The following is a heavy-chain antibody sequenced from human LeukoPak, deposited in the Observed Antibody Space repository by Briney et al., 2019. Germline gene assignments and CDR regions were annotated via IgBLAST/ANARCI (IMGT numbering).Heavy chain of an antibody. CDR2: MYSGGST. CDR1: GFTFSSYW. V-gene: IGHV3-53*01. D-gene: IGHD3-22*01. J-gene: IGHJ3*02. Sequence: PGGSLRLSCAASGFTFSSYWMYWVRQAPGKGLEWVSVMYSGGSTYYADSVQGRFTISRDSSKNTLYLQMNSLGAEDTAVYYCARKYYYDSSGSDAFDIWGQGTMVTVSS. CDR3: ARKYYYDSSGSDAFDI.